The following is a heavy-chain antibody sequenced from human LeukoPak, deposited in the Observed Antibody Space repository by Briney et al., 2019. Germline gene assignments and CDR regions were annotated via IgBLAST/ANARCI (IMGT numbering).Heavy chain of an antibody. D-gene: IGHD3-3*01. J-gene: IGHJ4*02. Sequence: SETLSLTCTVSGGSISSYYWSWIRQPPGKGLEWIGYIYYSGSTNYNPSLKSRVTISVDTSKNQFSLKLSSVTAADTAVYYCARVTGSYYDFWSGYYVPYYFDYWGQGTLVTVSS. CDR1: GGSISSYY. CDR3: ARVTGSYYDFWSGYYVPYYFDY. CDR2: IYYSGST. V-gene: IGHV4-59*01.